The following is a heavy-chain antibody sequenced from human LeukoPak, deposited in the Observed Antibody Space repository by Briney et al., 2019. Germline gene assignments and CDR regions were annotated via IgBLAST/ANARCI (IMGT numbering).Heavy chain of an antibody. CDR1: GFTVSNNF. D-gene: IGHD6-19*01. CDR3: AKENGWDYYYYMDV. Sequence: QPGGSLRLSCAASGFTVSNNFMSWVRQAPGKGLEWVSVIYSGGDTYYADSVKGRFTISRDNSKNTLYLQMNSLRAEDTAVYYCAKENGWDYYYYMDVWGKGTTVTVSS. J-gene: IGHJ6*03. V-gene: IGHV3-66*02. CDR2: IYSGGDT.